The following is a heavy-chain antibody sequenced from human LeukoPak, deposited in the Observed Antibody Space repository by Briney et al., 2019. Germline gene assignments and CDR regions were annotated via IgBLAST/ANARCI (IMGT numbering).Heavy chain of an antibody. J-gene: IGHJ4*02. CDR1: GLIISSNS. CDR2: IYSAGHT. Sequence: GGSLRLSCAASGLIISSNSMSWVRHAPGKGLEWDSVIYSAGHTYYADSVKGRFTVSRDDSKNTLFLQMNALRAEDTAEYYCASGYSGYLQGYYYFDYWGQGTLVTVSS. CDR3: ASGYSGYLQGYYYFDY. V-gene: IGHV3-53*01. D-gene: IGHD5-12*01.